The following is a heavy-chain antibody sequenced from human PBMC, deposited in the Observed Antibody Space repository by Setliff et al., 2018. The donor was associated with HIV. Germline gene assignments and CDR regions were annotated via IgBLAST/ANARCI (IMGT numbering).Heavy chain of an antibody. CDR1: GGTFSTYA. CDR2: IVPIFSTA. V-gene: IGHV1-69*05. Sequence: GASVKVSCKASGGTFSTYAISWLRQAPGQGLEWMGGIVPIFSTANYAQKFQGRVTITTDESTSTAYMGLSSLRSEDTAVYYCARARSSSGWVDAFDIWGQGTMVTVSS. CDR3: ARARSSSGWVDAFDI. D-gene: IGHD6-19*01. J-gene: IGHJ3*02.